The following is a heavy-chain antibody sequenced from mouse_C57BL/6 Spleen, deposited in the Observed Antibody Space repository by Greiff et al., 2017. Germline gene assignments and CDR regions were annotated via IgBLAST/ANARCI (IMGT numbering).Heavy chain of an antibody. D-gene: IGHD2-3*01. Sequence: EVKLVESGGGLVQPGGSLKLSCAASGFTFSDSYMYWVRQTPEKRLEWVAYISNGGGSTYYPDTVKGRFTISRDNAKNTLYLQMSRLKSEDTAMYYCARQDGYWGYFDVWGTGTTVTVSS. J-gene: IGHJ1*03. CDR2: ISNGGGST. CDR1: GFTFSDSY. CDR3: ARQDGYWGYFDV. V-gene: IGHV5-12*01.